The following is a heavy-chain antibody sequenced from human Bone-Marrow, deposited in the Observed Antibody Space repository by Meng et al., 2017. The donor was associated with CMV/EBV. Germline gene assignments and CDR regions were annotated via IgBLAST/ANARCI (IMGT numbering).Heavy chain of an antibody. CDR2: IVYDGSNK. J-gene: IGHJ6*02. Sequence: GGSLRLSCAGSGFTFSRYAMHWVRQAPGKGLEWVAVIVYDGSNKYYADSVKGRFTISRDNSKNTLYLQMNSLRAEDTAVYYCAKDPAAAGLMDVWGQGTTVTVSS. D-gene: IGHD6-13*01. V-gene: IGHV3-30*04. CDR1: GFTFSRYA. CDR3: AKDPAAAGLMDV.